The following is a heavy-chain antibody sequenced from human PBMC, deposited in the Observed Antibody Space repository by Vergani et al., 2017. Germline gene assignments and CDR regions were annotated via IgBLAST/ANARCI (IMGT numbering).Heavy chain of an antibody. J-gene: IGHJ6*02. CDR3: ARLVVVAAADYYGMDV. CDR1: GYTFTSYG. V-gene: IGHV1-46*01. Sequence: QVQLVQSGAEVKKPGASVKVSCKASGYTFTSYGISWVRQAPEQGLEWMGIINPSGGSTSYAQKFQGRVTMTRDTSTSTVYMELSSLRSEDTAVYYCARLVVVAAADYYGMDVWGQGP. CDR2: INPSGGST. D-gene: IGHD2-15*01.